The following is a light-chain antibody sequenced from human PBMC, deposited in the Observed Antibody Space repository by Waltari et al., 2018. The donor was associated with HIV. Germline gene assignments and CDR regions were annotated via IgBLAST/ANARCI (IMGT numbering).Light chain of an antibody. V-gene: IGKV3-20*01. J-gene: IGKJ1*01. CDR2: GAY. Sequence: EIVLTQSPGPLSSSPGERATLSCRATQSVDSKYVAWYQQKPGQAPRLLIYGAYSRASGIPDRFSGSGSGTDFTLTISRLEPEDFAVYSCQQYGTPPWTFGQGTKVEIK. CDR1: QSVDSKY. CDR3: QQYGTPPWT.